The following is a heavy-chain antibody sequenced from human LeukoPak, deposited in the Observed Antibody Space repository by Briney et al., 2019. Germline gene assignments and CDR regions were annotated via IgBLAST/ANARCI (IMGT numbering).Heavy chain of an antibody. D-gene: IGHD6-13*01. CDR2: INPNSGGT. CDR1: GYTFTGYY. V-gene: IGHV1-2*02. CDR3: AIQGSWYGNYFDY. J-gene: IGHJ4*02. Sequence: ASVEVSCKASGYTFTGYYMHWVRQAPGQGLEWMGWINPNSGGTNYAQKFQGRVTMTRDTSISTAYMELSRLRSDDTAVYYCAIQGSWYGNYFDYWGQGTLVTVSS.